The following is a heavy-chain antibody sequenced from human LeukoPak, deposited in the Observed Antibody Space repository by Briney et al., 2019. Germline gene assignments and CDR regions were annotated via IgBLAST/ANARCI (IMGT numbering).Heavy chain of an antibody. CDR2: INPNSGAT. CDR1: GYTFTAYY. D-gene: IGHD4-17*01. Sequence: GASVKVSCMTTGYTFTAYYIHWVRQAPGQGPEWVGWINPNSGATKSAQRFQGRVTMTMDTSITTAYMELTSLTSDDTAIYYCARGGDYDDFVSYWFGPWSQGALVIVSS. J-gene: IGHJ5*02. V-gene: IGHV1-2*02. CDR3: ARGGDYDDFVSYWFGP.